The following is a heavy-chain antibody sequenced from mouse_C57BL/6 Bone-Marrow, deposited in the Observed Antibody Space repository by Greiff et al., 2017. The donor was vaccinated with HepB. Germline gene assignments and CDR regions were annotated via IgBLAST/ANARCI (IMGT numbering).Heavy chain of an antibody. CDR2: ISSGSSTI. CDR3: ASPGGVTTWGVDY. Sequence: EVMLVQSGGGLVKPGGSLKLSCAASGFTFSDYGMHWVRQAPEKGLEWVAYISSGSSTIYYADTVKGRFTISRDNAKNTLFLQMTSLRSEDTAMYYCASPGGVTTWGVDYWGQGTSVTVSS. J-gene: IGHJ4*01. D-gene: IGHD2-2*01. V-gene: IGHV5-17*01. CDR1: GFTFSDYG.